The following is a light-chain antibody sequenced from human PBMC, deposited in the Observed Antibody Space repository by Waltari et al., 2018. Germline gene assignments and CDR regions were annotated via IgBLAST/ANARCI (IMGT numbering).Light chain of an antibody. CDR1: QSLLHTNGKTY. Sequence: DVVVTQSPLSLTITPGQPASISCRSSQSLLHTNGKTYLSWYQQKPGQPPRRLIYEGSNQDSGVPYRFSGRVAGTDFTLRISRVEAEDVGIYYCGQCTHLPTFGPGTRVEIK. CDR3: GQCTHLPT. V-gene: IGKV2-30*02. J-gene: IGKJ1*01. CDR2: EGS.